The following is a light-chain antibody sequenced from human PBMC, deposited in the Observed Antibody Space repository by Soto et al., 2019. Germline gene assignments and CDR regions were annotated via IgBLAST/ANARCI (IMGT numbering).Light chain of an antibody. V-gene: IGLV2-8*01. CDR3: SSYAGSNNLV. CDR2: EVS. CDR1: SSDVDGYNY. Sequence: QSVLTQPPSASGSPGQSVTISCTGTSSDVDGYNYVSWYQQHPGKAPKLMIYEVSKRPSGVPDRFSGSKSGNTASLTVSGLQAEDEAVYHCSSYAGSNNLVFGGGTQLTVL. J-gene: IGLJ2*01.